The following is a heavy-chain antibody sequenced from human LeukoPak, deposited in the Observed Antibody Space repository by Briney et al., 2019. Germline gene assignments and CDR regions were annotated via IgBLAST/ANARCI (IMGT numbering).Heavy chain of an antibody. CDR2: IYYSGST. J-gene: IGHJ4*02. CDR1: GGSISSYY. V-gene: IGHV4-59*01. CDR3: ARDSGIAVGDY. D-gene: IGHD6-19*01. Sequence: PSETLSLTCTVSGGSISSYYWSWIRQPPGKGLEWIGYIYYSGSTNYNPSLKSRVTISVDTSENQFSLKLSSVTAADTAVYYCARDSGIAVGDYWGQGTLVTVSS.